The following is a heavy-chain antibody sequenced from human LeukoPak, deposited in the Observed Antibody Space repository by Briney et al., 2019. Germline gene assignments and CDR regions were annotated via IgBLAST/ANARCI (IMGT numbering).Heavy chain of an antibody. D-gene: IGHD6-19*01. V-gene: IGHV3-7*05. CDR3: ARGNWAVAGTGNNYYFEY. CDR1: GFTFSNYW. J-gene: IGHJ4*02. CDR2: IKRDGSER. Sequence: GGSLRLSCAASGFTFSNYWMSWVRQAPGKGLEWVANIKRDGSERYYVDSVKGRFTISRDNAKNSLYLQMNSLRAEDTAVYYCARGNWAVAGTGNNYYFEYWGQGTLVTVSS.